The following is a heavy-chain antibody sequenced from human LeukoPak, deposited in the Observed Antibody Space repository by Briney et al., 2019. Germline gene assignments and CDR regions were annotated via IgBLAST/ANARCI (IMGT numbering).Heavy chain of an antibody. CDR3: ARVIGIAAFYYMDV. D-gene: IGHD6-6*01. Sequence: NPSETLSLTCAVYGGSFSGYYWSWIRQPPGKGLEWIGEINHSGSTNYNPSLKSRVTISVDTSKNQFSLKLSSVTAADTAVYYCARVIGIAAFYYMDVWGKGTTVTVSS. V-gene: IGHV4-34*01. CDR2: INHSGST. J-gene: IGHJ6*03. CDR1: GGSFSGYY.